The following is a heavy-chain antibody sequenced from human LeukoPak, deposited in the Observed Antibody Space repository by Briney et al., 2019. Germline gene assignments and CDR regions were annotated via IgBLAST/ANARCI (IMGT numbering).Heavy chain of an antibody. CDR2: ISSGSSYI. Sequence: GRSLRLSCAASGFTFSSYSMNRVRQAPGKGLEWVSSISSGSSYIYYADSVEGRFTISRDNAKNSLYLQMNSLRAEDTAVYYCARVDYGSGSYGYYYYYYMDVWGKGTTVTISS. V-gene: IGHV3-21*01. D-gene: IGHD3-10*01. CDR1: GFTFSSYS. J-gene: IGHJ6*03. CDR3: ARVDYGSGSYGYYYYYYMDV.